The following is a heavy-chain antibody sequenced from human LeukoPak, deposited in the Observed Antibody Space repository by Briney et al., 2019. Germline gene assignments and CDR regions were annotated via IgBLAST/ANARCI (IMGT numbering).Heavy chain of an antibody. CDR1: GYTFTGYY. Sequence: ASVKVSCKASGYTFTGYYVHWVRQAPGQGLEWMGWINPNSGGTNYAQKFQGRVTMTRDTSISTAYMELSRLRSDDTAVYYCARDPQGIYYDSSGYYNDYWGQGTLVTVSS. J-gene: IGHJ4*02. D-gene: IGHD3-22*01. CDR3: ARDPQGIYYDSSGYYNDY. V-gene: IGHV1-2*02. CDR2: INPNSGGT.